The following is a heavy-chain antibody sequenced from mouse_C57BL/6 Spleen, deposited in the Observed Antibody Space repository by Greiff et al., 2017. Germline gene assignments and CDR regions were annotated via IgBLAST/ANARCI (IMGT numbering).Heavy chain of an antibody. CDR3: ARQGTMVTTIDY. Sequence: VQLQQSGPELVKPGASVKISCKASGYAFSSSWMNWVKQRPGKGLEWIGRIYPGDGDTNYNGKFKGKATLTADKSSSTAYMQLSSLTSEDSAVYFCARQGTMVTTIDYWGQGTTLTVSS. CDR2: IYPGDGDT. D-gene: IGHD2-2*01. J-gene: IGHJ2*01. CDR1: GYAFSSSW. V-gene: IGHV1-82*01.